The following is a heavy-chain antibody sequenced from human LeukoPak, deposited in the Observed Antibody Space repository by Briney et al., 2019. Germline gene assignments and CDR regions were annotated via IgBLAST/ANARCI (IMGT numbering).Heavy chain of an antibody. CDR2: IYYSGST. Sequence: SETLSLTCTVSGGSISSSSYYWGWIRQPPGKGLEWIGSIYYSGSTYYNPSLKSRVTISVDTSKNQFSLKLSSVTAADTAVYYCARDRSAGYGDLDYWGQGTLVTVSS. CDR1: GGSISSSSYY. J-gene: IGHJ4*02. CDR3: ARDRSAGYGDLDY. V-gene: IGHV4-39*02. D-gene: IGHD4-17*01.